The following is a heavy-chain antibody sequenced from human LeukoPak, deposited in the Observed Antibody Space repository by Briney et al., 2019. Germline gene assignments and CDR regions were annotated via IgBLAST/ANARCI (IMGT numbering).Heavy chain of an antibody. J-gene: IGHJ3*02. Sequence: GGSLRLSCAASTFSFSEYPMGWVRQAPGKGLEWVSGISAGGDGTYYADPVKGRFTITRDNSKNTLFLQMNSLRAEDTAKYYCAKSLLTTATGTGRASDIWGQGTMVTVSS. V-gene: IGHV3-23*01. D-gene: IGHD1-1*01. CDR3: AKSLLTTATGTGRASDI. CDR2: ISAGGDGT. CDR1: TFSFSEYP.